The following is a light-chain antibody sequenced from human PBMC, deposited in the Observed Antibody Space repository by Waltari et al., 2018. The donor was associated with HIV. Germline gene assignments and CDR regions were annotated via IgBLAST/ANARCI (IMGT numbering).Light chain of an antibody. J-gene: IGLJ2*01. Sequence: SFVPTQPPSVSVAPGQTARITCGANNNGSKNVHWYQQKSGQAPVLVVYDDVGRPSGIPERFSGSNSGKTAILTISRVEAGDEADYYCQVWDSSSDHLFGGGTKLTVL. V-gene: IGLV3-21*02. CDR1: NNGSKN. CDR2: DDV. CDR3: QVWDSSSDHL.